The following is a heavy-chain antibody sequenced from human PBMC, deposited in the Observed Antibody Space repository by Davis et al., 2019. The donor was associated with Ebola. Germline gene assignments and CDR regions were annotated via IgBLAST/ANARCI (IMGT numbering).Heavy chain of an antibody. CDR3: ATGQFASGWYALDH. D-gene: IGHD6-19*01. CDR2: INPSGGST. CDR1: GYTFTSYY. Sequence: ASVKVSCKASGYTFTSYYMHWVRQAPGQGLEWMGIINPSGGSTSYAQKFQGRVTMTTDASTSTAYMELSSLRPDDTAVYYCATGQFASGWYALDHWGQGTLLTVSS. J-gene: IGHJ4*02. V-gene: IGHV1-46*01.